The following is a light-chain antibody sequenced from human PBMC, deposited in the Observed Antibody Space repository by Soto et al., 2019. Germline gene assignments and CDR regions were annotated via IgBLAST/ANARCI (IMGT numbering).Light chain of an antibody. J-gene: IGKJ5*01. CDR1: QSITSTY. V-gene: IGKV3-15*01. CDR2: GES. CDR3: QQYENLPT. Sequence: VFAQFPAPPSVSPGGRATLPCQASQSITSTYLAWYQQKPGQAPRLLIYGESTRATGIPARFSGSGSGTEFNLTISRLQPEDIATYYCQQYENLPTFGQGTRLEIK.